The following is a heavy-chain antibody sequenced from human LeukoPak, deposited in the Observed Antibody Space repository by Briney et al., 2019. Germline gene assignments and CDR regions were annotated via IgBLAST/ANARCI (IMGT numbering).Heavy chain of an antibody. D-gene: IGHD5-12*01. CDR2: IYFSGTT. Sequence: SQTLSLTCTVSGGSINGGGSYWSWIRQRPGRGLEWIGYIYFSGTTDYNPSLRSRVTMSIDTSANHFSLKMTSMTAADTAVYYCATYSSYYSAVLYWGQGALVSVSS. CDR3: ATYSSYYSAVLY. J-gene: IGHJ4*02. CDR1: GGSINGGGSY. V-gene: IGHV4-31*03.